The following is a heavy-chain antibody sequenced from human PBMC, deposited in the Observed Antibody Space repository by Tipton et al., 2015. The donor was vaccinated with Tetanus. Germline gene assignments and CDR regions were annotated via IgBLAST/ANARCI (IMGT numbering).Heavy chain of an antibody. Sequence: LRLSCTLSGGSISSYYWSWVRQPPGKGLEWLGYAFYSGSTDLNPSLKSRVTISVDTSNNLFSLKLSSVTAADTAVYYCASHYGSGSDDAFDIWGQGTMVTVSS. CDR2: AFYSGST. V-gene: IGHV4-59*12. J-gene: IGHJ3*02. CDR1: GGSISSYY. CDR3: ASHYGSGSDDAFDI. D-gene: IGHD3-10*01.